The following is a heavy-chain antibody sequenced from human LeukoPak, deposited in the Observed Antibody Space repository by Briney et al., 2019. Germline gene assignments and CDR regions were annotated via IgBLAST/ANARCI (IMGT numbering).Heavy chain of an antibody. CDR2: IKQDGSEK. Sequence: PGGSLRLSCAASGFTFSSYWMSWVRQAPGKGLEWVANIKQDGSEKYYVDSVKGRFTISRDNAKNSLYLQMNSLRAEDTAVYYCARLSYCGGDCRRPFDYWGQGTLVTVSS. CDR3: ARLSYCGGDCRRPFDY. CDR1: GFTFSSYW. J-gene: IGHJ4*02. V-gene: IGHV3-7*01. D-gene: IGHD2-21*02.